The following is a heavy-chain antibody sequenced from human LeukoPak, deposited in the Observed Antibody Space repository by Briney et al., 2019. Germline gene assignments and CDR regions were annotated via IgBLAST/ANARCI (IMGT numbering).Heavy chain of an antibody. V-gene: IGHV1-8*03. CDR2: MNPNSGNT. J-gene: IGHJ3*02. D-gene: IGHD1-26*01. CDR3: ARGGSYYGFNAFDI. CDR1: GYTFTSYD. Sequence: ASVKVSCKASGYTFTSYDINWVRQATGQGLEWMGWMNPNSGNTGYAQKFQGRVTITRNTSISTAYMELSSLRSEDTAVYYCARGGSYYGFNAFDIWGQGTIVTVSS.